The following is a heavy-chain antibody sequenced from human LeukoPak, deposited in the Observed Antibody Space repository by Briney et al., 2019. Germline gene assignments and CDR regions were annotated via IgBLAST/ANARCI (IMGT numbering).Heavy chain of an antibody. J-gene: IGHJ4*02. V-gene: IGHV3-49*03. CDR2: IRHREYGGTA. Sequence: PGGSLRLSCATSGFNFGVVAMDWIRQAPGKGLEWVGFIRHREYGGTAEYAASVNGRFAISRDDSKSIVYLQMNDLRTEDTGVYYCARERAGDVDYWGLGTLVTVFS. CDR3: ARERAGDVDY. CDR1: GFNFGVVA.